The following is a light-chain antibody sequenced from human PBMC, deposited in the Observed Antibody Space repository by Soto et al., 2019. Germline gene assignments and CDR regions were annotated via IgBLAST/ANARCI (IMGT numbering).Light chain of an antibody. J-gene: IGKJ1*01. V-gene: IGKV1-8*01. CDR2: AAS. CDR1: QGISSY. CDR3: HQYYSYPRT. Sequence: AIRMTQSPSSLSASTGDRVTITCRASQGISSYLAWYQQKPGKAPKLLIYAASTLQSGVPSRFSGSGSGTDFTLTISCLQSEDFATYYCHQYYSYPRTFGQWTKGDIK.